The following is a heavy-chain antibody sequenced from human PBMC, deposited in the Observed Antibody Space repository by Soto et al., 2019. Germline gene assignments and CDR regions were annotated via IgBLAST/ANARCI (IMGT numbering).Heavy chain of an antibody. V-gene: IGHV2-5*02. CDR2: IYWDDDK. J-gene: IGHJ3*02. D-gene: IGHD6-13*01. CDR1: GFSLSTSGVG. CDR3: AHSGGAEAAAGPFDAFDI. Sequence: SGPTLVNPTQTLTLTCTFSGFSLSTSGVGVGWIRQPPGKALEWLALIYWDDDKRYSPSLKSRLTITKDTSKNQVVLTMTNMDPVDTATYYCAHSGGAEAAAGPFDAFDIWGQGTMVTVSS.